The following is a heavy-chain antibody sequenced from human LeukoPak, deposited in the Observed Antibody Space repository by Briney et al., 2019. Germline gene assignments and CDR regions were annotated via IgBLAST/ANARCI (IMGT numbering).Heavy chain of an antibody. V-gene: IGHV3-23*01. J-gene: IGHJ4*02. D-gene: IGHD1-26*01. CDR1: GFTFSSYA. CDR2: ISGSGGST. CDR3: AKALVGATTTVYFDY. Sequence: TGGSLRLSCAASGFTFSSYAMSWVRKAPGKGLEWVSAISGSGGSTYYADSVKGRFTISRDNSKNTLYLQMNSLRAEDTAVYYCAKALVGATTTVYFDYWGQGTLVTVSS.